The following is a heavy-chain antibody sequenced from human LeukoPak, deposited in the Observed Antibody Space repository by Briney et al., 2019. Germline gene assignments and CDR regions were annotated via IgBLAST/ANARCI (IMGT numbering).Heavy chain of an antibody. CDR1: GFTFSSYW. J-gene: IGHJ4*02. V-gene: IGHV3-74*01. CDR3: ARGYSGTYRFGY. D-gene: IGHD1-26*01. CDR2: INSDGSST. Sequence: PGGSLRLSCAASGFTFSSYWMHWVRQAPGKGLVWVSRINSDGSSTSDADSVKGRFTISRDNAKNTLYLQMSRLRAEDTAVYYCARGYSGTYRFGYWGQGTLVTVSS.